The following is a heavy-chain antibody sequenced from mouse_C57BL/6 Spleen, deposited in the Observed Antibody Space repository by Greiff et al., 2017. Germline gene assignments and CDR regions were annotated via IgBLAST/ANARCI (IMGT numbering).Heavy chain of an antibody. Sequence: QVQLQQPGAELVKPGASVKLSCKASGYTFTSYWMQWVKQRPGQGLEWIGVIDPTDSSTNYNQKFKGKATVTVDTSSSTAYMQLSSLTSEDSAVYYCARGIVATVVASDYWGQGTTLTVSS. J-gene: IGHJ2*01. V-gene: IGHV1-50*01. CDR3: ARGIVATVVASDY. CDR2: IDPTDSST. CDR1: GYTFTSYW. D-gene: IGHD1-1*01.